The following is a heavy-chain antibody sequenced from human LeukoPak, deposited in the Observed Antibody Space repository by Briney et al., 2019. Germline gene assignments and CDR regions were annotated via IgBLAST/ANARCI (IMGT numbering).Heavy chain of an antibody. D-gene: IGHD1-26*01. V-gene: IGHV3-7*03. J-gene: IGHJ4*01. CDR1: GFPFSSYW. Sequence: GGSLRLSCVASGFPFSSYWMTWVRQAPGKGLEWVANIKQDGSKKSYVDSVKGRFTISRDTAKNSLYLQMNSLRAEDTAVYYCARAGIVGAVFDFWGHGTLVTVSS. CDR2: IKQDGSKK. CDR3: ARAGIVGAVFDF.